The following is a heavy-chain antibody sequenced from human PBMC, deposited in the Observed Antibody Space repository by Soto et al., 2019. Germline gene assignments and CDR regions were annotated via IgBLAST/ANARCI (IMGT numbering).Heavy chain of an antibody. D-gene: IGHD3-3*01. V-gene: IGHV3-72*01. CDR2: IKNKAGSHST. CDR1: GFTLSDHY. J-gene: IGHJ4*02. Sequence: EVQLVESGGGLVQPGGSLRLSCAASGFTLSDHYMDWVRQAPGKGLEWVGRIKNKAGSHSTEYAASVTGRFTISRDDSKNSLYLQMNSLKTEDTAVYYCADLTWNGYYLPWGQGTLVIVSS. CDR3: ADLTWNGYYLP.